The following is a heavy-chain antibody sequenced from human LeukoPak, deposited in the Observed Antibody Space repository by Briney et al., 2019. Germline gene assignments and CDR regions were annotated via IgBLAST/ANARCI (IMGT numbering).Heavy chain of an antibody. J-gene: IGHJ4*02. CDR3: ARWILYSSGSYSDY. Sequence: SETLSLTCTVSGGSISSYYWSWFRHPPGKGLERIGYMHYSGSTNYNPSLKSRVTISVDTSKNQISLKLSSVTAADTAVYYCARWILYSSGSYSDYWGQGTLVTVSS. V-gene: IGHV4-59*01. CDR1: GGSISSYY. CDR2: MHYSGST. D-gene: IGHD3-10*01.